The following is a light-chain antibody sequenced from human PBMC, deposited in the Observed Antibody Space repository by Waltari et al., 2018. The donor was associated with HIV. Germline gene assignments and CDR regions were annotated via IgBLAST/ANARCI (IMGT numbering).Light chain of an antibody. V-gene: IGLV10-54*04. Sequence: QAGLTQPPSVSKGLRQTATLTCTGNSNNVGNQGAAWLQQHQGHPPKLLSYRDNQRPSGISERFSASRSGYTASLAITGLQPEDEADYFCSAWDSSLSAVVFGGGTTLTVL. J-gene: IGLJ2*01. CDR2: RDN. CDR1: SNNVGNQG. CDR3: SAWDSSLSAVV.